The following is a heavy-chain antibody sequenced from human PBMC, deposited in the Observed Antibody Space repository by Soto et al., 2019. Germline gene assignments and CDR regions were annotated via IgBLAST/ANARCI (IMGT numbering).Heavy chain of an antibody. V-gene: IGHV3-30*18. Sequence: PGGSLRLSCAASGFTFSSYGMHWVRQAPGKGLEWVAVIPYDGSNKYYADSVKGRFTISRDNSKNTLYLQMNSLRAEDTAAYYCAKDRTNSSGYYGPRAYYYYYGMDVWGQGTTVTVSS. D-gene: IGHD3-22*01. CDR2: IPYDGSNK. J-gene: IGHJ6*02. CDR3: AKDRTNSSGYYGPRAYYYYYGMDV. CDR1: GFTFSSYG.